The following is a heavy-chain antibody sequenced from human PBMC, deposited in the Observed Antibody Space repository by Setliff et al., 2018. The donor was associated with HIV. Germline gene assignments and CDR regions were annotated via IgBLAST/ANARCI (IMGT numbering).Heavy chain of an antibody. CDR3: ARDLHSGSWGDAFDI. J-gene: IGHJ3*02. D-gene: IGHD1-26*01. V-gene: IGHV3-48*03. CDR2: ISSSSRTT. Sequence: GGSLRLSCAASGFSFSDYEMNWVRQAPGKGLEWVSHISSSSRTTYYAGSVKGRFTISRDNAKNSLYLQMNSLRAEDTAVYYCARDLHSGSWGDAFDIWGQGTKVTVSS. CDR1: GFSFSDYE.